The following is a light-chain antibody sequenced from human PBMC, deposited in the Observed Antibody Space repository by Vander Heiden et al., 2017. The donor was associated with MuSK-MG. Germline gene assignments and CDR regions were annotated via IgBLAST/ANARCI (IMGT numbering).Light chain of an antibody. CDR2: EDN. V-gene: IGLV6-57*01. J-gene: IGLJ2*01. CDR3: HSYNSSNVV. Sequence: NFMLPQPHSVSESPGKTVTISCTGSSGSIDSNYVQWYQQRPGSSPTTVIYEDNQSPSGVPDRFSGSIDSSSTSASLTISGLKTEDEADFYCHSYNSSNVVFGGGTKLTVL. CDR1: SGSIDSNY.